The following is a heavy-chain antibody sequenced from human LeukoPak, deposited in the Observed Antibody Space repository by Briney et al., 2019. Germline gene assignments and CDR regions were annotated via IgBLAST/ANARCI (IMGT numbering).Heavy chain of an antibody. D-gene: IGHD1-14*01. CDR3: ARAGYYFDY. V-gene: IGHV4-59*08. Sequence: SETLSLTCTVSGGSITSSYWTWIRQPPGKGLEWIGYIHYSGSTYYNPSLKSRVTISVDTSKNQFSLKLSSVTAADTAVYYCARAGYYFDYWGQGTLVTVSS. CDR2: IHYSGST. J-gene: IGHJ4*02. CDR1: GGSITSSY.